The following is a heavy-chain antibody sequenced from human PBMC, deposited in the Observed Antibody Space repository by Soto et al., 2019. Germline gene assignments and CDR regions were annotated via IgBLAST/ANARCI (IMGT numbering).Heavy chain of an antibody. CDR3: AKDRTIFGVVNFLGAFDI. D-gene: IGHD3-3*01. V-gene: IGHV3-9*01. CDR2: ISWNSGSI. Sequence: GGSLRLSCAASGFTFDDYAMHWVRQAPGKGLEWVSGISWNSGSIGYADSVKGRFTISRDNAKNSLYLQMNSLRAEDTALYYCAKDRTIFGVVNFLGAFDIWGQGTMVTVSS. J-gene: IGHJ3*02. CDR1: GFTFDDYA.